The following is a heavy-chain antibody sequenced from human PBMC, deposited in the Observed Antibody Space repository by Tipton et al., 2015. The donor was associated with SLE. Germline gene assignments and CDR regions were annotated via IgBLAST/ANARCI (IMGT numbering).Heavy chain of an antibody. CDR1: GGSISSSSYY. V-gene: IGHV4-61*02. D-gene: IGHD1-7*01. Sequence: TLSLTCTVSGGSISSSSYYWGWIRQPPGKGLEWIGRIYTSGSTNYNPSLKSRVTISVDTSKNQFSLKLSSVTAADTAVYYCARGGITGTTSFFDYWGQGTLVTVSS. J-gene: IGHJ4*02. CDR2: IYTSGST. CDR3: ARGGITGTTSFFDY.